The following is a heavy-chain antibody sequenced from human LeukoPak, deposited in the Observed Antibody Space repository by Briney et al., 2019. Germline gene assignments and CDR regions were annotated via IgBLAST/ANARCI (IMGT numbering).Heavy chain of an antibody. Sequence: KPSETLSLTCTVSGGSISSSSYYWGWIRQPPGKGLDWIGSIYYSGSTNYNPSLKSRVTISVDTSKNQFSLKLSSVTAADTAVYYCARDSGKDYYGSGSPRYYYMDVWGKGTTITVSS. CDR2: IYYSGST. CDR1: GGSISSSSYY. J-gene: IGHJ6*03. CDR3: ARDSGKDYYGSGSPRYYYMDV. D-gene: IGHD3-10*01. V-gene: IGHV4-39*07.